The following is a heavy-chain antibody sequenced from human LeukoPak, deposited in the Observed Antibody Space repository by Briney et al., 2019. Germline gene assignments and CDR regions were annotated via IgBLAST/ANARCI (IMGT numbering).Heavy chain of an antibody. CDR2: ISAYNGNT. Sequence: ASVKVSCKASGYTFTSYGISWVRQAPGQGLEWMGWISAYNGNTNYAQKLQGRVTMTTDTSTSTAYMELRSLRSDDTAVYYCARGRPRRGYYVGYYYYYYYMHVWGKGTTVTVSS. V-gene: IGHV1-18*01. J-gene: IGHJ6*03. CDR1: GYTFTSYG. D-gene: IGHD3-3*01. CDR3: ARGRPRRGYYVGYYYYYYYMHV.